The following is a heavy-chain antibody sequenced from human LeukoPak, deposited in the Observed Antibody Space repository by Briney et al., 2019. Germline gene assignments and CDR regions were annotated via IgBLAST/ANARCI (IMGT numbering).Heavy chain of an antibody. V-gene: IGHV4-4*07. D-gene: IGHD3-16*01. Sequence: SETQTLICTVSGGSISSYYWIWIRQPAGKGLEWIGRIYASWNTNYNPSLKSRVTMTIHSPKKQFSLPLSSVTAADTAVYYCARDLEEYYGAGSETFVPLRRGALVSVSS. CDR3: ARDLEEYYGAGSETFVP. CDR1: GGSISSYY. CDR2: IYASWNT. J-gene: IGHJ5*02.